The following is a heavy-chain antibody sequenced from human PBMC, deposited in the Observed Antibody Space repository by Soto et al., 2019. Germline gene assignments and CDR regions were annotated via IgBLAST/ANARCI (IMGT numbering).Heavy chain of an antibody. J-gene: IGHJ4*02. V-gene: IGHV3-66*04. CDR3: ARHGYSYGGGYFDY. Sequence: APGKGLEWVSVIYSGGSAYYADSVKGRFTISRDNSKNTLYLQMNSLRAEDTAVYYCARHGYSYGGGYFDYWGQGTLGTVSA. CDR2: IYSGGSA. D-gene: IGHD5-18*01.